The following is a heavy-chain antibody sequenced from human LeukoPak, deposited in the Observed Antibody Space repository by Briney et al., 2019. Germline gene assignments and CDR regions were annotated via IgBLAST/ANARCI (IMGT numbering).Heavy chain of an antibody. CDR2: INHSGST. Sequence: KPSETLSLTCAVYGGSFSGCYWSWIRQPPGKGLEWIGEINHSGSTNYNPSLKSRVTISVDTSKNQFSLKLSSVTAADTAVYYCARVSCSSTSCYRPASWFDPWGQGTLVTVSS. D-gene: IGHD2-2*01. CDR3: ARVSCSSTSCYRPASWFDP. J-gene: IGHJ5*02. CDR1: GGSFSGCY. V-gene: IGHV4-34*01.